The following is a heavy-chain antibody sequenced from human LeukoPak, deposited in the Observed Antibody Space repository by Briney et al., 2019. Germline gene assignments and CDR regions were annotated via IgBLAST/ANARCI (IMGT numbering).Heavy chain of an antibody. CDR3: ARQVDSTMALPDY. CDR2: ISAYNGNT. D-gene: IGHD3-10*01. V-gene: IGHV1-18*01. Sequence: ASVKVSCKASGYTFASYGVTWVRQAAGQGLEWMGWISAYNGNTNYAQKLQGRVTMTTDTSTSTAYMELRSLRSDDTAVYYCARQVDSTMALPDYWGQGTLVTVSS. CDR1: GYTFASYG. J-gene: IGHJ4*02.